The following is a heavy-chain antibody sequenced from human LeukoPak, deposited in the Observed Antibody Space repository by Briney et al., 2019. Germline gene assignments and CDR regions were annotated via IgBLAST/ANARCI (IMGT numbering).Heavy chain of an antibody. Sequence: SETLSLTCAVYGGSFSGYYWSWIRQPPGKGLEWIGEINHSGSTNYNPSLKSRVTISVDASKNQFSLKLSSVTAADTAVYYCAREHDAFDIWGQGTMVTVSS. CDR3: AREHDAFDI. CDR1: GGSFSGYY. CDR2: INHSGST. V-gene: IGHV4-34*01. J-gene: IGHJ3*02.